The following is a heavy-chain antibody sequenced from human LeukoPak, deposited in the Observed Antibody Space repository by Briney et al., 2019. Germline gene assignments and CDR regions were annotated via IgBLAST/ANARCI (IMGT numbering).Heavy chain of an antibody. CDR3: ARAGYYYDSKNAFDY. D-gene: IGHD3-22*01. J-gene: IGHJ4*02. Sequence: GGSLRLSCAASGFTFSSYGMHWVRQAPGKGLEWVAVISYDGSNKYYADSVKGRFTISRDNAKNSLYLQMNSLRAEDTAVYYCARAGYYYDSKNAFDYWGQGTLVTVSS. CDR1: GFTFSSYG. CDR2: ISYDGSNK. V-gene: IGHV3-30*03.